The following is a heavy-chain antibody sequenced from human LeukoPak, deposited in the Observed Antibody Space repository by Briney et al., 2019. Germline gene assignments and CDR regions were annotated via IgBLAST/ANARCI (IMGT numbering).Heavy chain of an antibody. CDR2: IYRSGST. V-gene: IGHV4-38-2*02. D-gene: IGHD3-10*01. CDR1: GYSISSGYY. J-gene: IGHJ5*02. Sequence: SETLSLTCTVSGYSISSGYYWGWIRQPPGKGLEWIGSIYRSGSTYYNPSLKSRVTISVDTSKNQFSLKLSSVTAADTAVYYCARDWYYYGSGSYLRWFDPWGQGTLVTVSS. CDR3: ARDWYYYGSGSYLRWFDP.